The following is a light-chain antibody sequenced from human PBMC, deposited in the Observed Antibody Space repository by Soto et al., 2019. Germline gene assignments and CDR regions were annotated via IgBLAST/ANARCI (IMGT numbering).Light chain of an antibody. Sequence: EIVMTQSPDTLSVSPGERATLSCRASQSVSSNLAWYQQKPGQAPGLLIYGASTRATGIPARFGGSGSGTEFTLTISSLQSEDFAVYYCQQYNNWLITFGQGTRLEIK. CDR1: QSVSSN. CDR2: GAS. V-gene: IGKV3-15*01. CDR3: QQYNNWLIT. J-gene: IGKJ5*01.